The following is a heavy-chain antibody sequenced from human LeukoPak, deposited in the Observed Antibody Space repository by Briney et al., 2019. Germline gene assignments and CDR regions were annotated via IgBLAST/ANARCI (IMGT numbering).Heavy chain of an antibody. D-gene: IGHD6-6*01. CDR2: MSNDGSTT. CDR1: GFTFSSYW. CDR3: AKDRGSSSISQDY. J-gene: IGHJ4*02. V-gene: IGHV3-74*01. Sequence: GGSLRLSCAASGFTFSSYWMHWVRQAPGKGLVWVSCMSNDGSTTTYADSVKGRFTISRDNSKNTLYLQMNSLSADDTAVYYCAKDRGSSSISQDYWGQGTLVTVSS.